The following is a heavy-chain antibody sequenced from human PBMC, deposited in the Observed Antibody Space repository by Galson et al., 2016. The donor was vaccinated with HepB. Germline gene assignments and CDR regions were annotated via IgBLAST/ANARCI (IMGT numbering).Heavy chain of an antibody. CDR3: ARGGIKQVAGDF. Sequence: SLRLSCAASGFTFSDYGMHWVRQAPGKGLEWVAFIWYDGSNRYYADSVKGRFTMSRDNFKNTLHLQMYRLRVEDTAVYYCARGGIKQVAGDFWGQGTLVTVSS. V-gene: IGHV3-33*01. J-gene: IGHJ4*02. CDR1: GFTFSDYG. CDR2: IWYDGSNR. D-gene: IGHD1-14*01.